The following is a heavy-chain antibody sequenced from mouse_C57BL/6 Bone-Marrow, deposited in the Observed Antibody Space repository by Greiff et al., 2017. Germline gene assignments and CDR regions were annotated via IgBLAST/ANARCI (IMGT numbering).Heavy chain of an antibody. CDR3: ARDGGDYYGRSYYWYFDV. J-gene: IGHJ1*03. D-gene: IGHD1-1*01. CDR1: GFTFSSYA. Sequence: EVKVEESGGGLVKPGGSLKLSCAASGFTFSSYAMSWVRQTPEKRLEWVATISDGGSYTYYPDNVKGRFTISRDNAKNNLYLQMSHLKSEDTAMYYCARDGGDYYGRSYYWYFDVWGTGTTVTVSS. V-gene: IGHV5-4*01. CDR2: ISDGGSYT.